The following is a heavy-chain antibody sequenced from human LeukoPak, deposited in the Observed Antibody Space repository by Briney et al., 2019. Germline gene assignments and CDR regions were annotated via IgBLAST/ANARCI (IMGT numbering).Heavy chain of an antibody. D-gene: IGHD6-13*01. Sequence: GGSLRLSCVASGLTVNSNYMNWVRQAPGKGLEWVSYMSSRGSIIFYADSVKGRFTISRDNAKNSLYLQMDSLRVEDTAVYYCARGAAGGMYNWFDPWGQGTLVTVSS. CDR1: GLTVNSNY. CDR3: ARGAAGGMYNWFDP. J-gene: IGHJ5*02. V-gene: IGHV3-48*03. CDR2: MSSRGSII.